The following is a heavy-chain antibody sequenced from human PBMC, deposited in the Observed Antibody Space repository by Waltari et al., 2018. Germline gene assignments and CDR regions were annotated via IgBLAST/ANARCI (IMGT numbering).Heavy chain of an antibody. CDR3: ARQYSGSSHNWFDP. CDR2: TYPGDSDT. CDR1: AYSFTSYW. J-gene: IGHJ5*02. D-gene: IGHD1-26*01. V-gene: IGHV5-51*01. Sequence: VQLVQSGAEVKKPGEYLKISCQGSAYSFTSYWIGWVRHLPGNSLEWMVSTYPGDSDTRYSPSFQGQVTSSADKSISTAYLQWSSLKAADTAMYYCARQYSGSSHNWFDPWGQGTLVTVSS.